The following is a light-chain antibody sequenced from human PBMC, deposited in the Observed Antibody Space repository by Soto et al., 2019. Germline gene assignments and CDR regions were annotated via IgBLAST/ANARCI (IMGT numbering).Light chain of an antibody. V-gene: IGKV4-1*01. CDR1: RAVLDTSNNKNF. J-gene: IGKJ1*01. CDR3: QQYYSTPLT. Sequence: DSVMTQSPDSLDLSLDEIATINFKSIRAVLDTSNNKNFLAWYQQKPGQPPKLLIYWASTRESGVPDRFSGSGSGTDFTLTISSLQAEDVAVYYCQQYYSTPLTFGQGTKVDIK. CDR2: WAS.